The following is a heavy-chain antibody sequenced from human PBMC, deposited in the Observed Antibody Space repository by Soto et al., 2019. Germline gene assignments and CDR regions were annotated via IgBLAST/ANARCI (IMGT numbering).Heavy chain of an antibody. CDR2: IYYSGST. CDR1: GGSISSGGYY. D-gene: IGHD4-17*01. V-gene: IGHV4-31*03. Sequence: PSETLSLTCTVSGGSISSGGYYWSWIRQHPGKGLEWIGYIYYSGSTYYNPSLKSRVTISVDTSKNQFSLKLSSVTAADTAVYYCARDPGYGDYAAISTHWFDPWGQGTLVTVSS. CDR3: ARDPGYGDYAAISTHWFDP. J-gene: IGHJ5*02.